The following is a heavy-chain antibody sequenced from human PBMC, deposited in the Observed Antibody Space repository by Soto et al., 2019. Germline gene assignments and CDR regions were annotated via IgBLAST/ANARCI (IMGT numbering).Heavy chain of an antibody. CDR3: AVVPAAIGYFRFFDP. CDR2: IYYSGST. CDR1: GGSISSYY. D-gene: IGHD2-2*02. Sequence: PSETLSLTCTVSGGSISSYYWSWIRQPAGKGLEWIGYIYYSGSTYYNPSLKSRVTISVDTSKNQFSLKLSSVTAADTAVHYCAVVPAAIGYFRFFDPWGQGTLVTVSS. V-gene: IGHV4-59*06. J-gene: IGHJ5*02.